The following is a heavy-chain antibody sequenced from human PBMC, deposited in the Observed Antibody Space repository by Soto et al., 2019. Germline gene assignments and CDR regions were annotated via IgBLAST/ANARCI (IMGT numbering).Heavy chain of an antibody. Sequence: QVQLQQWGAGLLKPSETLSLTCAVYGGSFSGYYWSWIRQPPGKGQEWMGETNHSGSTNYNPSLKSRVTISLDTSKSQFSLQLSSVTAADTAVYYCARGRTIFGVVITGWFDPWGQGTLVTVSS. V-gene: IGHV4-34*01. CDR1: GGSFSGYY. CDR3: ARGRTIFGVVITGWFDP. J-gene: IGHJ5*02. CDR2: TNHSGST. D-gene: IGHD3-3*01.